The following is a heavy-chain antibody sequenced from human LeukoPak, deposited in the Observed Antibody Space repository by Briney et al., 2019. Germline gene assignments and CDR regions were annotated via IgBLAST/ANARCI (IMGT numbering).Heavy chain of an antibody. J-gene: IGHJ4*02. CDR3: ATRKLGNDY. CDR1: GDSISTSNSY. D-gene: IGHD7-27*01. CDR2: IYYTET. Sequence: SETLSLTCTVSGDSISTSNSYWGWIRQSPGKGLEWIGYIYYTETSYNPSLKSRVTISADTSKNQFSLKLYSVTAADTAVHYCATRKLGNDYWGQGTLVTVSS. V-gene: IGHV4-61*05.